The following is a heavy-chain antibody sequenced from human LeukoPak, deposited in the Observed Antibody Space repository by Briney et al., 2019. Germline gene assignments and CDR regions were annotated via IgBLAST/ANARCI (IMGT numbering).Heavy chain of an antibody. CDR3: AKKFFIVVVP. CDR2: ISYDGSNK. J-gene: IGHJ5*02. Sequence: PGGSLRLSCAASGFTFSSYGMHWVRQAPGKGLEWVAVISYDGSNKYYADSVKGRFTIFRDNSKNTLYLQMNSLRAEDTAVYYCAKKFFIVVVPWGQGTLVTVSS. CDR1: GFTFSSYG. D-gene: IGHD2-2*01. V-gene: IGHV3-30*18.